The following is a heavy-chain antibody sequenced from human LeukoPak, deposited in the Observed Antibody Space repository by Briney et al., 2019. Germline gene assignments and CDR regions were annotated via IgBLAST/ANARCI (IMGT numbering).Heavy chain of an antibody. CDR2: ISYDGSNK. D-gene: IGHD1-1*01. Sequence: PGGSLRLSCAASGFTFSSYAMHWVRQAPGKGLEWVAVISYDGSNKYYADSVKGRFTISRDNSKNTLYLQMNSLRAEDTAVYYCARARYPGNYYYMDVWGKGTTVTVSS. CDR3: ARARYPGNYYYMDV. J-gene: IGHJ6*03. CDR1: GFTFSSYA. V-gene: IGHV3-30-3*01.